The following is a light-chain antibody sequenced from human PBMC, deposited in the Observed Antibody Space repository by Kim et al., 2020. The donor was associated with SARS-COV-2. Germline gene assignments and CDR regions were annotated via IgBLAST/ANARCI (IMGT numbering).Light chain of an antibody. CDR1: QSITKY. V-gene: IGKV3-11*01. CDR3: QQRSNWPLT. Sequence: ETVLTQSPATLSLSPGERATLSCRASQSITKYLAWYQQKPGQAPRLLIYDASNRATGIPARFSGSGSGTDFTLTISSLEPEDFAVYYCQQRSNWPLTFGPGTKVDIK. CDR2: DAS. J-gene: IGKJ3*01.